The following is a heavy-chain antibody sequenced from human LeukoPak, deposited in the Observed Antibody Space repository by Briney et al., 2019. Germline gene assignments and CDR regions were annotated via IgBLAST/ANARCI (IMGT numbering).Heavy chain of an antibody. CDR3: ARLSHGLWFGELLRSHYYMDV. CDR2: IYYSGST. CDR1: GGSISSSSYY. D-gene: IGHD3-10*01. V-gene: IGHV4-39*01. Sequence: SETLSLTCTVSGGSISSSSYYWGWIRQPPGKGLEWIGSIYYSGSTYYNPSLKSRVTISVDTSKNQFSLKLSSVTAADTDVYYCARLSHGLWFGELLRSHYYMDVWGKGTTVTISS. J-gene: IGHJ6*03.